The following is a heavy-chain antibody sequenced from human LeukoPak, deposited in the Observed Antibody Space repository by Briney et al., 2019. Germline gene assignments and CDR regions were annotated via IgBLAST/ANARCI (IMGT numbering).Heavy chain of an antibody. Sequence: GGSLRLSCAASGFTFNDTWMSWVRQAPGKGLEWLGRIRSETDGGTTDYAAPVQGRITISRDDSKNTLYLQMNSLKTEDTAVYYCTTGVLTDPPDDAFDIWGQGTLVTLSS. CDR2: IRSETDGGTT. CDR1: GFTFNDTW. J-gene: IGHJ3*02. V-gene: IGHV3-15*01. CDR3: TTGVLTDPPDDAFDI. D-gene: IGHD2-8*01.